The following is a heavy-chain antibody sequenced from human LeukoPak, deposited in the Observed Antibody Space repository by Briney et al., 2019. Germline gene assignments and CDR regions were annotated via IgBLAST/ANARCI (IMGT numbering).Heavy chain of an antibody. D-gene: IGHD3-22*01. V-gene: IGHV3-7*04. CDR3: ARDYYYDSSGYSTQTDAFDI. Sequence: PGGSLRLSCAASGFTFSSYWMSWVRQAPGKGLEWVANIKQDGSEKYYVDSVKGRFTISRDNAKNSLYLQMNSLRAEDTAVYYCARDYYYDSSGYSTQTDAFDIWGQGTMVTVSS. CDR2: IKQDGSEK. CDR1: GFTFSSYW. J-gene: IGHJ3*02.